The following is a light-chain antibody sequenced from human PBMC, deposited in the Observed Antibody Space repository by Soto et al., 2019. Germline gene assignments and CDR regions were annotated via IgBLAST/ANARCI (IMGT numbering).Light chain of an antibody. CDR1: SSDVGGYNY. CDR3: SSYTTSNTRQIV. V-gene: IGLV2-14*01. CDR2: DVS. Sequence: QSALTQPASVSGSPGQSITISCTGTSSDVGGYNYVSWYQQHPGKAPKFMIYDVSNRPSGVSNRFSGSKSGNTASLTISGLQAEDVADYYCSSYTTSNTRQIVFGTVTQVTVL. J-gene: IGLJ1*01.